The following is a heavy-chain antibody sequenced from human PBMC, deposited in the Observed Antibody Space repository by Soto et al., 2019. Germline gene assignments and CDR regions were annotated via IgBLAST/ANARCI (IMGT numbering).Heavy chain of an antibody. V-gene: IGHV4-30-2*01. Sequence: QLQLQESGSGLVKPSQTLSLTCAVSGGSISSGGYSWSWIRQPPGKGLEWIGYIYHSGSTYYNPSIKSRVTISVDGSKNQFSLKLSSVTAADTAVYYCARGPYIAAAGTFYYYGMDVWGQGTTVTVSS. J-gene: IGHJ6*02. CDR2: IYHSGST. D-gene: IGHD6-13*01. CDR1: GGSISSGGYS. CDR3: ARGPYIAAAGTFYYYGMDV.